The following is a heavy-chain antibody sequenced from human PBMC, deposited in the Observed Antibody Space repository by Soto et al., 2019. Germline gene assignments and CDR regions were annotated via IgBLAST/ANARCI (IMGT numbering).Heavy chain of an antibody. V-gene: IGHV3-33*01. CDR1: GFTLSSYG. D-gene: IGHD3-16*02. CDR3: ARGDHVWGSYRYKADY. Sequence: QVRLVESGGGVVQPGRSLRLSCAASGFTLSSYGMHWVRQAPGKGLEWVAVIWYDGSNKYYGDSVKGRFTISRENSKNKLYLQMNRLRAEDTAVYYCARGDHVWGSYRYKADYWGQGTLVTVSS. CDR2: IWYDGSNK. J-gene: IGHJ4*02.